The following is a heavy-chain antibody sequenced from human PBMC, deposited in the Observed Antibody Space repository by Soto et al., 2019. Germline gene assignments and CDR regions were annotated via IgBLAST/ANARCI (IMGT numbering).Heavy chain of an antibody. D-gene: IGHD3-10*01. Sequence: PSETLSLTCTVSGGSISSGGYYWSWIRQHPGKGLEWIGYIYYSGSTYYNPSLKSRVTISVDTSKNQFSLKLSSVTAADTAVYYCARDGSGSSYNWFDSWGQGTLVTVSS. CDR2: IYYSGST. CDR3: ARDGSGSSYNWFDS. J-gene: IGHJ5*01. V-gene: IGHV4-31*03. CDR1: GGSISSGGYY.